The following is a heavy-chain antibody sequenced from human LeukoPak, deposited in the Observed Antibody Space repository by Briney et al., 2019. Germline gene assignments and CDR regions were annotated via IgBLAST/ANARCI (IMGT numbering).Heavy chain of an antibody. V-gene: IGHV4-39*01. D-gene: IGHD3-3*01. CDR1: GGSISSGSYY. CDR3: ARQGDPYYDFWSGYH. J-gene: IGHJ5*02. Sequence: KPSETLSLTCTVSGGSISSGSYYWGWIRQPPGKGLEWIGTIYYSGTTYYNPSLKSRVTISIDTSKNQFSLKLNSVTAADTAVYYCARQGDPYYDFWSGYHWGQGTLVTVSS. CDR2: IYYSGTT.